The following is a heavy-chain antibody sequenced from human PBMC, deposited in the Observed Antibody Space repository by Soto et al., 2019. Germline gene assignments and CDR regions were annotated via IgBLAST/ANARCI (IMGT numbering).Heavy chain of an antibody. CDR3: ATLERIVGGTWDY. V-gene: IGHV3-72*01. CDR2: IRNRANSHTT. D-gene: IGHD1-26*01. J-gene: IGHJ4*02. Sequence: EVQLVESGGGLVQPGGSLRLSCAASGFTFSDHYMDWVRQSPGTGLEWVGRIRNRANSHTTVYAASVKGRFTISRDDSKNSVFLEMNSLKTEHTAVYYCATLERIVGGTWDYWGQGTLVTVSS. CDR1: GFTFSDHY.